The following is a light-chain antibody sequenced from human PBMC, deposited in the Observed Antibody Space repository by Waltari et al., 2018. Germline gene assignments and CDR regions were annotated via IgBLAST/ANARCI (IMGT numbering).Light chain of an antibody. CDR1: QSVGRS. Sequence: EIVLTQSPRTLSLSRGERATLSCRASQSVGRSLAWYQQKPGQAPRLLISGASNRATGIPDRFSGSGSETDFSLTISRPEPEDFAVYYCQHYVRLPVTFGQGTTVEIK. J-gene: IGKJ1*01. V-gene: IGKV3-20*01. CDR3: QHYVRLPVT. CDR2: GAS.